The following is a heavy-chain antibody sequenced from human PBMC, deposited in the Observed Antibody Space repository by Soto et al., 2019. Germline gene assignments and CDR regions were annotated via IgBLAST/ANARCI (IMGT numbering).Heavy chain of an antibody. Sequence: PSETLSLTCAVYGGSFSGYYWSWIRQPPGKGLEWIGKINYSGSTYYNPSLKSRVTISVDTSKNQFSLKLSSVTAADTAVYYCARLGYYYYGMDVWGQGTTVTVSS. CDR1: GGSFSGYY. CDR3: ARLGYYYYGMDV. CDR2: INYSGST. J-gene: IGHJ6*02. V-gene: IGHV4-34*01.